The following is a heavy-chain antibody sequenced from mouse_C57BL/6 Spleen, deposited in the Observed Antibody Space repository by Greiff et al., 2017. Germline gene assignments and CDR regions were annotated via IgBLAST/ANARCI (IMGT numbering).Heavy chain of an antibody. CDR3: ARRGDYDIDAMDY. J-gene: IGHJ4*01. V-gene: IGHV1-69*01. CDR1: GYTFTSYW. CDR2: IDPSDSYT. D-gene: IGHD2-4*01. Sequence: QVQLQQPGAELVMPGASVKLSCKASGYTFTSYWMHWVKQRPGQGLEWIGEIDPSDSYTNYNQKLKGKSTLTVDKSSSPAYMQLSILTSEGSAVYYVARRGDYDIDAMDYWGQGTSVTVSS.